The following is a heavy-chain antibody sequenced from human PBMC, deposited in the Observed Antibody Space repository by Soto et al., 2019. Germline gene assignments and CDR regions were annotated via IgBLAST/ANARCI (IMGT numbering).Heavy chain of an antibody. CDR3: ARDGCSGGSCSLTHPFDY. Sequence: PGXSLRLSCAASGFTFSSYGLHWFRQAPVYGLEWVAMIWYDGSNENYAGSVKGRFSISRDNSKNTLYLEMNSLRAEDTAVYYCARDGCSGGSCSLTHPFDYWGQGTLVTVSS. CDR2: IWYDGSNE. CDR1: GFTFSSYG. J-gene: IGHJ4*02. V-gene: IGHV3-33*08. D-gene: IGHD2-15*01.